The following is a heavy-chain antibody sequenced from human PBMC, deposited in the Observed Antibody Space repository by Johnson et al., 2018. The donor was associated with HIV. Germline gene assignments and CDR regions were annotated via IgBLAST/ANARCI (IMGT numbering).Heavy chain of an antibody. CDR3: TRGYCTHGVCYTKVDAFDM. CDR2: INSEGSII. Sequence: EVLLLESGGGSLQSGGSLRLSCAASGFNFSSHWMHWVRQSPGKGLVWVSRINSEGSIITYADSVKGRFTVSRDNAKNTLFLQMNSLRPEDTAVYYCTRGYCTHGVCYTKVDAFDMWGQGTMVTVSS. V-gene: IGHV3-74*03. CDR1: GFNFSSHW. D-gene: IGHD2-8*01. J-gene: IGHJ3*02.